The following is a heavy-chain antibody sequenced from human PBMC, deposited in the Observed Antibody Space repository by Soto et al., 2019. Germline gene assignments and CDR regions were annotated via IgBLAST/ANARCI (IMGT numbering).Heavy chain of an antibody. D-gene: IGHD6-13*01. CDR3: ARAEFYGSNRNDAFDI. CDR1: GGSFSGYY. V-gene: IGHV4-34*01. Sequence: SETLSLTCAVSGGSFSGYYWSWIRQPPGKGLEWIGDINHSGSTNYNPSLKSRVTISVDTSKNQFSLKLSSVTAADTAVYYCARAEFYGSNRNDAFDIWGQGTMVTVSS. J-gene: IGHJ3*02. CDR2: INHSGST.